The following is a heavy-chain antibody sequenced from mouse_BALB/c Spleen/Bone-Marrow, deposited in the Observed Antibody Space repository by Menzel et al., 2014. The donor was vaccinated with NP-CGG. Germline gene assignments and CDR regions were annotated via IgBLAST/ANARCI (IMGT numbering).Heavy chain of an antibody. Sequence: EVKLVESGGGLVKSGGSLKLSCAAPGFSFSNYGMSWVRQTPEKRLEWVATISGDGRYTFYSDSVKGRFTISRDNAKNNLYLQLSSLRSEDTVLYYCARHAYYDQTEVSFVYGGQGTLVTVSA. J-gene: IGHJ3*01. CDR3: ARHAYYDQTEVSFVY. D-gene: IGHD2-4*01. CDR1: GFSFSNYG. CDR2: ISGDGRYT. V-gene: IGHV5-9-2*01.